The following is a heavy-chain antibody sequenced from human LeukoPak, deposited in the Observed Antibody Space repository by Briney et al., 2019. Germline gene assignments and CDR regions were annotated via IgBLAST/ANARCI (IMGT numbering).Heavy chain of an antibody. D-gene: IGHD3-22*01. J-gene: IGHJ4*02. Sequence: ASVKVSCKASGYTFTGYYMHWVRQAPGQRLEWMGWINPNSGGTNYAQKFQGRVTMTRDTSVSTAYMELSRLRSDDTAVYYCARTAGYYDSSGCYWGQGTLVTVSS. V-gene: IGHV1-2*02. CDR3: ARTAGYYDSSGCY. CDR2: INPNSGGT. CDR1: GYTFTGYY.